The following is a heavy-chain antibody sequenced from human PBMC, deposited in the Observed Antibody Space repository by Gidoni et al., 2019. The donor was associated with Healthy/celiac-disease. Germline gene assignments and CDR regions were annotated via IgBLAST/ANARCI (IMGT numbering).Heavy chain of an antibody. CDR1: GSTFTSSG. CDR2: INTGNGYT. D-gene: IGHD6-6*01. CDR3: ARDLESIAAIDYYYGMDV. V-gene: IGHV1-3*04. J-gene: IGHJ6*02. Sequence: QVQLVQSGAEVKKPGASVKVSCQASGSTFTSSGLHWVRQAHVQRLEWMGWINTGNGYTRYSQNFQGRVTITRDTSASTAHMELSSLRSGDTAVYYCARDLESIAAIDYYYGMDVWGQGTTVAVSS.